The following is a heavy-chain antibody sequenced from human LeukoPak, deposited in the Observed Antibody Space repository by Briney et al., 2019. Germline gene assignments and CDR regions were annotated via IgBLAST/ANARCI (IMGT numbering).Heavy chain of an antibody. V-gene: IGHV4-39*01. CDR1: GGSISSSSYY. CDR3: ARTYSSGWYVYDY. CDR2: IYYSGST. J-gene: IGHJ4*02. Sequence: PSETLSLTCTVSGGSISSSSYYWGWIRQPPGKGLEWIGSIYYSGSTYYNPSLKSRVTISVDTSKNQFSLKLSSVTAADTDVYYCARTYSSGWYVYDYWGQGTLVTVSS. D-gene: IGHD6-19*01.